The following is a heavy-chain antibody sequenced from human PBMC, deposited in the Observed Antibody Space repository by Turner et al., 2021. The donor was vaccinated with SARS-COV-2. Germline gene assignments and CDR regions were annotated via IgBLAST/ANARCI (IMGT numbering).Heavy chain of an antibody. CDR2: ISYDCSTN. V-gene: IGHV3-30*18. J-gene: IGHJ4*02. CDR1: GLTFSSYG. CDR3: AKGASQHFDY. D-gene: IGHD5-18*01. Sequence: QGQLGESGGGVAQAGMSVRLSSAASGLTFSSYGMHGVRQAPGNGLDWVAVISYDCSTNYYADSVKGRFTISSDTSKNTLYLQMNSLRAEDTAVYYCAKGASQHFDYWGQGTLVTVSS.